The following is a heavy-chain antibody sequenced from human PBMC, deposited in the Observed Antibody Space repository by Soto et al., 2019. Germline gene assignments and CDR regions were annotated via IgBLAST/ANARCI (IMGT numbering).Heavy chain of an antibody. J-gene: IGHJ6*03. CDR3: ARVGRVEREGYMDV. D-gene: IGHD6-6*01. CDR1: GFTFSSYW. CDR2: IKQDGSEK. Sequence: EVQLVESGGGLVQPGGSLRLSCAASGFTFSSYWMSWVRQAPGKGLEWVANIKQDGSEKYYVDSVKGRFTISRDNAKNSLYLQMNSLRAEDTAVYYCARVGRVEREGYMDVWGKGTTVTVSS. V-gene: IGHV3-7*01.